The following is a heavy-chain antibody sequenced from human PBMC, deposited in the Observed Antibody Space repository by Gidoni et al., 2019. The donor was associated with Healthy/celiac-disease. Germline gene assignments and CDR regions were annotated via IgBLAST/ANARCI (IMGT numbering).Heavy chain of an antibody. CDR3: ARLSYYYDSSGYYPDAFDI. CDR2: IYDSGST. Sequence: QLQLQESGPGLVKPSETLSLTCTVSGGSISSSRYYWGWIRQPPGKGLEWIGSIYDSGSTYYNPSLKSRVTISVDTSNNQFSLKLSSVTAADTAVYYCARLSYYYDSSGYYPDAFDIWGQGTMVTVSS. D-gene: IGHD3-22*01. J-gene: IGHJ3*02. CDR1: GGSISSSRYY. V-gene: IGHV4-39*01.